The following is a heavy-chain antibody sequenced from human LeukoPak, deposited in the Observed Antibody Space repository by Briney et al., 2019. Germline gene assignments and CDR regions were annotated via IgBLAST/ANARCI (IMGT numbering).Heavy chain of an antibody. CDR3: ARDPLRVAATPFAFDI. CDR2: IWYDGSNK. D-gene: IGHD2-15*01. V-gene: IGHV3-33*01. Sequence: GGSLRLSCAASGFTFSSYGMHWVRQAPGKGLEWVAVIWYDGSNKYYADSVKGRFTISRDNSKNTLYLQMNSLRAEDTAVYYCARDPLRVAATPFAFDIWGQGTMVTVSS. J-gene: IGHJ3*02. CDR1: GFTFSSYG.